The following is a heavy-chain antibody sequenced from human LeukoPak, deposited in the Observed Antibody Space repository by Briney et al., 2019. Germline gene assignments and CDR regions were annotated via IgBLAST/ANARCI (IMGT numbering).Heavy chain of an antibody. D-gene: IGHD3-10*01. Sequence: WVRQAPGKGLEWIGSIYYSGSTYYNPSLKSRVTISVDTSKNQFSLKLSSVTAADTAVYYCARQGYYGSGYDYWGQGTLVTVSS. V-gene: IGHV4-39*01. J-gene: IGHJ4*02. CDR2: IYYSGST. CDR3: ARQGYYGSGYDY.